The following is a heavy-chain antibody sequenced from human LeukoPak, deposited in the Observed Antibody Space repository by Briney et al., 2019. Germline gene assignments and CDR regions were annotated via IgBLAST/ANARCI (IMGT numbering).Heavy chain of an antibody. CDR2: IRSDGGRQ. CDR3: ATEGIDAFDI. J-gene: IGHJ3*02. V-gene: IGHV3-30*02. Sequence: PGGSLRLSCAASGFTFSNYAMHWVRQAPGKGLEWVAFIRSDGGRQHYADSVKGRITISRDNSKNTLYLQMNSLRAEDTAVYYCATEGIDAFDIWGQGTMVTVSS. CDR1: GFTFSNYA.